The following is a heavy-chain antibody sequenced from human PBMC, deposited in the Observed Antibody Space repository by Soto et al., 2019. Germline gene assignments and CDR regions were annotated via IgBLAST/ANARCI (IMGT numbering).Heavy chain of an antibody. Sequence: GGSLRLSCTTSGFTFSDYAVSWFRQTPGKGLEWVGFIRNEAYGGTTEYAASVKGRFSVSRDDSKNTLYLQMSSLKTEDTAVYYCTADLIGTYYSPYDYWGQGILVTVSS. CDR2: IRNEAYGGTT. V-gene: IGHV3-49*03. CDR3: TADLIGTYYSPYDY. D-gene: IGHD3-10*01. CDR1: GFTFSDYA. J-gene: IGHJ4*02.